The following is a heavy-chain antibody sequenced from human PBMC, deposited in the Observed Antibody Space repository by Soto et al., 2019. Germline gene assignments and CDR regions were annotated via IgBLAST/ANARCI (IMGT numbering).Heavy chain of an antibody. J-gene: IGHJ4*02. Sequence: QITLQESGPSVVKPTQTLTLTCSFSGFSFNDSGVAVGWVRQTPSKALEWLGLIYWRGTQRYGPSPDTRVTSTKDSSKNQVVRTMSNMAPVDTGTYFCTHRREGRRHFDNWGLGALVTVSS. CDR2: IYWRGTQ. CDR3: THRREGRRHFDN. V-gene: IGHV2-5*05. CDR1: GFSFNDSGVA. D-gene: IGHD2-15*01.